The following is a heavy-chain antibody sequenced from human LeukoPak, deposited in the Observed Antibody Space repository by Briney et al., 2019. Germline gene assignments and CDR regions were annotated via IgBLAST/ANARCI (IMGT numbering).Heavy chain of an antibody. D-gene: IGHD1-26*01. V-gene: IGHV3-74*03. CDR3: ARGGGYRFDY. Sequence: PGGSLTLSCAASGFTFSNYWMHWVRQAPGTGLVWVSLINTDGGTTPYADSVKGRFTISRDNAKTTLYLQMNSLRAEVTAVYYCARGGGYRFDYWGRGPLVPVSS. CDR1: GFTFSNYW. CDR2: INTDGGTT. J-gene: IGHJ4*02.